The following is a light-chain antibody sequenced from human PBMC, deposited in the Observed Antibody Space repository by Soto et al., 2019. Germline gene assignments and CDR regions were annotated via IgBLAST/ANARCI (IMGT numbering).Light chain of an antibody. V-gene: IGKV3-15*01. CDR3: QQYNAWPPIT. J-gene: IGKJ5*01. CDR1: QSVNSN. Sequence: PVERATLSCRASQSVNSNLAWYQQKPGQPPRLLIYGASTRATGIPARFSGSGSGTEFTLTISSLQSEDFAVYYCQQYNAWPPITFGQGTRLEI. CDR2: GAS.